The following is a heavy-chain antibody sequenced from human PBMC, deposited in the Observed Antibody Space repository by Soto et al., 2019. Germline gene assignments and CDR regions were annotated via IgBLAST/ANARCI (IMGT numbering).Heavy chain of an antibody. CDR1: GGTFSSFT. D-gene: IGHD1-26*01. Sequence: QVQLVQSGAEVKKPGSSVKVSCKASGGTFSSFTISWVRQAPGQGLEWMGGIIPIYGTANYGQKFQGRVTITADASTRTAYMELSSLRSEDTAVYYCAKDRRADWESYYYYAMDVWGQWTTVTVSS. CDR2: IIPIYGTA. V-gene: IGHV1-69*01. J-gene: IGHJ6*02. CDR3: AKDRRADWESYYYYAMDV.